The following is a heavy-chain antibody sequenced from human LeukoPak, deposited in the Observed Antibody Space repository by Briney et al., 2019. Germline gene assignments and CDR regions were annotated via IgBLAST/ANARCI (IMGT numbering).Heavy chain of an antibody. D-gene: IGHD5-24*01. CDR3: AKSNGVDRNGYNSDYFDY. CDR2: ISGSGGTT. CDR1: GFTFTTYT. J-gene: IGHJ4*02. V-gene: IGHV3-23*01. Sequence: AGGSLSLSCAASGFTFTTYTMSWVRQAPGKGLAWVSAISGSGGTTYYADSVKGRFTISRDNSKNMLYLQMNSLRAEDTAVYYCAKSNGVDRNGYNSDYFDYWGQGTLVTVSS.